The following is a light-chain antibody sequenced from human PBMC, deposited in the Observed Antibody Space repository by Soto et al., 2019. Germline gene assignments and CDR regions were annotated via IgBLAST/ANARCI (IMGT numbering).Light chain of an antibody. CDR3: SSYTSSSILV. CDR2: DVS. V-gene: IGLV2-14*03. Sequence: QSALSQPASVSGSPGQSITISCTGTSSDIGGYNYVSWYQQHPGKAPKLMIYDVSNRPSGVSNRFSGSKSDNTASLTISVLQAEDDADYYCSSYTSSSILVFGGGTKLTVL. J-gene: IGLJ2*01. CDR1: SSDIGGYNY.